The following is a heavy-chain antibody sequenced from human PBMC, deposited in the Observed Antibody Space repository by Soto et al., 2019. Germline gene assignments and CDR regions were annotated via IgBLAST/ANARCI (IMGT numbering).Heavy chain of an antibody. CDR1: GDSISGYY. Sequence: SETLSLTCTVSGDSISGYYWNWIRQPAGKGLEWIGRIYASGSTISNPSLRSRVALSVDTSKNQFSLNLNSVTAADTAMYYCARSGYSSCWYTEFDSWSQGTMFTVSS. CDR2: IYASGST. CDR3: ARSGYSSCWYTEFDS. J-gene: IGHJ4*02. V-gene: IGHV4-4*07. D-gene: IGHD6-13*01.